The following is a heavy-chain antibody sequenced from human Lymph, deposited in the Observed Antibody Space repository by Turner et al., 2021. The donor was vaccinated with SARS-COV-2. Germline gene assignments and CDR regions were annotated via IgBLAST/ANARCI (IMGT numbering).Heavy chain of an antibody. D-gene: IGHD2-21*01. J-gene: IGHJ6*02. CDR3: ARGRYSVGVMDV. CDR1: GYTFTSYD. V-gene: IGHV1-8*02. CDR2: MNPNSGYT. Sequence: QVQLVQYWAEVKKPWASVKVSCKAPGYTFTSYDINWVRQATVQGLGLCGCMNPNSGYTGYAQKFQVIGTIPRNTYIITAYMERSSLRSEYSAGYSCARGRYSVGVMDVCGQGTTVTVSS.